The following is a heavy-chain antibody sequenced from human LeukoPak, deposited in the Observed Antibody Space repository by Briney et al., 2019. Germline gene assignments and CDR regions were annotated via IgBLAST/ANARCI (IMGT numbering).Heavy chain of an antibody. V-gene: IGHV1-46*01. J-gene: IGHJ4*02. Sequence: ASVKVSCKASHYTFTTYGISWVRQAPGQGLEWMGIINPSGGSTSYAQKFQGRVTMTRDTSTSTVYMELSSLRSEDTAVYYCAIISPWSLHYWGQGTLVTVSS. CDR2: INPSGGST. D-gene: IGHD2-15*01. CDR1: HYTFTTYG. CDR3: AIISPWSLHY.